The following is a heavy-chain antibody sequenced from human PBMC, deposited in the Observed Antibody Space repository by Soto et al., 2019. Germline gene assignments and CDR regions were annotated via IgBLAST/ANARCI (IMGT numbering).Heavy chain of an antibody. CDR3: ATANTPYAFDM. CDR2: IHPAGNVQ. CDR1: GLPFSTSW. J-gene: IGHJ3*02. V-gene: IGHV3-7*01. Sequence: AQLVESGGGLVQPGESRRLCCTASGLPFSTSWLTWVRQAPGAGLEWVSNIHPAGNVQHYADSVKERFTISRDNAKNSVVLQMSGLRVEDTAVDYFATANTPYAFDMWGQGTMVTFSS.